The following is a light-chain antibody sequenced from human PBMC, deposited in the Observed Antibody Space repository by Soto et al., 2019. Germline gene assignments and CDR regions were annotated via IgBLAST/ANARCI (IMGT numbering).Light chain of an antibody. J-gene: IGKJ1*01. V-gene: IGKV3-15*01. Sequence: EILMTQSPATLSVARGERATLSCRASQSVSSNLAWYQQNSGQAPRLLIYGASTRATGIPARFSGSGSGTEFTLTISSLQSEDFAVYYCQQYNNWPWTFGQGTKVDIK. CDR1: QSVSSN. CDR3: QQYNNWPWT. CDR2: GAS.